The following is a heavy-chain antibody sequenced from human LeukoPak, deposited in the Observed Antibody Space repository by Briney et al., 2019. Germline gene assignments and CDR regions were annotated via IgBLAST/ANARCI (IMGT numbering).Heavy chain of an antibody. V-gene: IGHV3-48*03. CDR3: ARQTLGATGYSAFDF. J-gene: IGHJ3*01. CDR2: ISDSGSPI. Sequence: GGSLRPSCAASGFTFSSHEMNWVRQAPGKGLEWLSYISDSGSPIYYADSVKGRFTVSRDNAKNSLYLQMNSLRAEDTALYYCARQTLGATGYSAFDFWGQGTLVTVSS. CDR1: GFTFSSHE. D-gene: IGHD3-9*01.